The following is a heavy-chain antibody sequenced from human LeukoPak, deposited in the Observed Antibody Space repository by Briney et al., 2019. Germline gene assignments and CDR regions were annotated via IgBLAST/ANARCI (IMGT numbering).Heavy chain of an antibody. CDR1: GYTLTELS. D-gene: IGHD6-13*01. CDR3: AGGGIAAADY. J-gene: IGHJ4*02. V-gene: IGHV1-24*01. CDR2: LDPEDGET. Sequence: GASVKVSCKVSGYTLTELSMHWVRQAPGKGLEWMGGLDPEDGETIYAQKFQGRVTITTDESTSTAYMELSSLRSEDTAVYYCAGGGIAAADYWGQGTLVTVSS.